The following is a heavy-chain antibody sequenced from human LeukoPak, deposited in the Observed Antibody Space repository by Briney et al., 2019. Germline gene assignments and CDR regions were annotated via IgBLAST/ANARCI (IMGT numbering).Heavy chain of an antibody. D-gene: IGHD1-26*01. Sequence: SETLSLTCTVSGGSISSSSYYWGWIRQPPGKALEWIGSIYYSGSTYYNPSLKSRVTMSVDTSKNQFSLKLSSVTAADTAVYYCARHSDGARGAYFDYWGQATLVIVSS. J-gene: IGHJ4*02. CDR2: IYYSGST. CDR1: GGSISSSSYY. V-gene: IGHV4-39*01. CDR3: ARHSDGARGAYFDY.